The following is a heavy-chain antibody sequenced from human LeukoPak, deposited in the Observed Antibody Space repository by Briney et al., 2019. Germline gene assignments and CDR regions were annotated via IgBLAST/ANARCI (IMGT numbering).Heavy chain of an antibody. CDR3: ARLPYYDILTGYYMPFDY. J-gene: IGHJ4*02. D-gene: IGHD3-9*01. V-gene: IGHV1-18*01. Sequence: GASVKVSCKASGYTFTSYGISWVRQAPGQGLEWMGWISAYNGNTNYAQKLQGRVTMTTDTSTSTAYMELRSLRSDDTAVYYCARLPYYDILTGYYMPFDYWSQGTLVTVSS. CDR1: GYTFTSYG. CDR2: ISAYNGNT.